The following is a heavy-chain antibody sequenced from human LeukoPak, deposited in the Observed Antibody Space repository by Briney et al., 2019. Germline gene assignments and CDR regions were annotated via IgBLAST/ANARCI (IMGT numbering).Heavy chain of an antibody. CDR2: ITHSGST. J-gene: IGHJ4*02. D-gene: IGHD4-17*01. Sequence: SETLSLTCAVYGGSFSNYYLSWVRQPPGKGLEWIGEITHSGSTNYNPSLKSRVTISVDTSKSQFSLKLRSVAAADTAVYYCAPIFGDYSDFDSWGQGTRVTVSS. CDR3: APIFGDYSDFDS. CDR1: GGSFSNYY. V-gene: IGHV4-34*01.